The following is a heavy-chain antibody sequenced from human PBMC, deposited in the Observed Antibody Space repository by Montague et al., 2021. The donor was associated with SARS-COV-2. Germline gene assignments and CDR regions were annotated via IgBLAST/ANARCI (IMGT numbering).Heavy chain of an antibody. CDR1: GYSISSGYY. D-gene: IGHD5-24*01. Sequence: SETLSLTCTVSGYSISSGYYWGWIRKFPGKGLEWIGSTYHSGTTYYNPSLKSRVTISVDTSKNQFSLKTYSVTAADTAQFYCARDRTFRDGYLDAFEIWGQGTMVTASS. CDR2: TYHSGTT. J-gene: IGHJ3*02. V-gene: IGHV4-38-2*02. CDR3: ARDRTFRDGYLDAFEI.